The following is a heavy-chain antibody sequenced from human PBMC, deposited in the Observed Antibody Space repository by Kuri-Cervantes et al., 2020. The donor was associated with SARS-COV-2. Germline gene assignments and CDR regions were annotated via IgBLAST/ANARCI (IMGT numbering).Heavy chain of an antibody. CDR2: IYHSGST. CDR3: ARDELDRRGYSSSWYAGAYNWFDP. CDR1: GYSISSGYY. V-gene: IGHV4-38-2*02. D-gene: IGHD6-13*01. J-gene: IGHJ5*02. Sequence: ESLKISCAVSGYSISSGYYWGWIRQPPGKGLEWIGSIYHSGSTYYNPSLKSRVTISVDTSKNQFSLKLSSVTAADTAVYYCARDELDRRGYSSSWYAGAYNWFDPWGQGTLVTVSS.